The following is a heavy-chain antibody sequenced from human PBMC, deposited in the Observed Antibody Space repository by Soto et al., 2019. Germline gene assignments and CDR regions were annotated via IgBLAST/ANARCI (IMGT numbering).Heavy chain of an antibody. CDR2: ISGGGDTT. D-gene: IGHD3-10*01. CDR3: AKGRGGSGSLTPRVDF. CDR1: GFTFNNYA. V-gene: IGHV3-23*01. J-gene: IGHJ4*02. Sequence: EVQLLDSGGGLVQPGGSLRLSCAASGFTFNNYAMTWVRQAPGKGLEWVSAISGGGDTTSYAYSVKGRFTVSRDGSKNTVYLQMSSLRAEDTALYYCAKGRGGSGSLTPRVDFWGQGTLVTVSS.